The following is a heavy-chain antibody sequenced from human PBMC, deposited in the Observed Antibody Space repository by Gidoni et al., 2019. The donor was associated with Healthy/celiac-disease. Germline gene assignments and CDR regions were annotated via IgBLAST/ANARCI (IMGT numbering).Heavy chain of an antibody. V-gene: IGHV4-39*01. Sequence: QLQLQESGPGLVKPSETLSLTCTVSGGPISSSSYYWGWTRQPPGKGLEWIVSIYYSGSTYYNPSLKSRVTISVDTSKNQFSLKLSSVTAADTAVYYCATWTGDYYDSSGYYYYYYGMDVWGQGTTVTVSS. CDR1: GGPISSSSYY. CDR2: IYYSGST. CDR3: ATWTGDYYDSSGYYYYYYGMDV. J-gene: IGHJ6*02. D-gene: IGHD3-22*01.